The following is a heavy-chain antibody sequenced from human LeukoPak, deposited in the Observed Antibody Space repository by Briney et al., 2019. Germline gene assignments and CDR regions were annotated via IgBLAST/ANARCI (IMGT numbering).Heavy chain of an antibody. D-gene: IGHD1-1*01. CDR2: IYSGGNT. CDR1: GFTVSSNY. V-gene: IGHV3-53*01. Sequence: GGSLRLSCAVSGFTVSSNYMSWVRQTPGKGLEWVSVIYSGGNTYYADSVKGRFIVSRDNSKNTLYLQKNSLRAEDTAVYYCARGGGDYNPFDYWGQGTLVTVSS. J-gene: IGHJ4*02. CDR3: ARGGGDYNPFDY.